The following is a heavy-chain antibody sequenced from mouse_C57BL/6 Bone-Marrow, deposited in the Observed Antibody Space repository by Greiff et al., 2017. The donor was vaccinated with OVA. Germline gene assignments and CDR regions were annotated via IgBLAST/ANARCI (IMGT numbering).Heavy chain of an antibody. J-gene: IGHJ2*01. CDR2: IYPRDGSN. CDR3: AISIYYGSSYYVDY. D-gene: IGHD1-1*01. V-gene: IGHV1-78*01. Sequence: VQLQQSAAELVKPGASVKISCKVSGYTFTDHTIHWMKQRPEQGLEWIGYIYPRDGSNKNNEKFKGKATLTADKSSSTAYMQLNSLTSYDSAVYFCAISIYYGSSYYVDYCGQGTTLTVSS. CDR1: GYTFTDHT.